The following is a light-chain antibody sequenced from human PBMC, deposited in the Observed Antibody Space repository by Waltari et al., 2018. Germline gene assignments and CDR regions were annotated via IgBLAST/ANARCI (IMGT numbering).Light chain of an antibody. V-gene: IGKV3-15*01. CDR1: QSVDND. CDR3: QQYNTWPLS. J-gene: IGKJ3*01. CDR2: GAS. Sequence: EIVMTQSPVTLSVSPGAGATLSCRASQSVDNDLAWYQQKPGPAPSLVNYGASTRATGVPGRFSGGGSGTEFTLTISSLQSEDFAVYYCQQYNTWPLSVGPGTTVDIK.